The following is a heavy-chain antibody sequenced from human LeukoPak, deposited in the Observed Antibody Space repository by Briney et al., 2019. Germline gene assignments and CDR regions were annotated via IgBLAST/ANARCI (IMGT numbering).Heavy chain of an antibody. Sequence: ASVNVSCKASGGTFSSYAISWVRQAPGQGLEWMGGIIPIFGTANYAQKFQGRVTITPDESTSTAYMELSSLRSEDTAVYYCARGRDDSSGYYFSDYWGQGTLVTVSS. CDR2: IIPIFGTA. CDR3: ARGRDDSSGYYFSDY. V-gene: IGHV1-69*13. J-gene: IGHJ4*02. D-gene: IGHD3-22*01. CDR1: GGTFSSYA.